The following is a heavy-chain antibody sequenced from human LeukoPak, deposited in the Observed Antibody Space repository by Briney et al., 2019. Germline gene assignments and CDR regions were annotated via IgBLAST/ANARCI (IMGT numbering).Heavy chain of an antibody. CDR1: GGSISSGGYY. Sequence: SETLSLTCTVSGGSISSGGYYWSWIRQHPGKGLEWIGYIYYSGSTNYNPSLKSRVTMSVDTSKNQFSLKLSSVTAADTAVYYCARAVVSSSWFFDYWGQGTLVTVSS. J-gene: IGHJ4*02. V-gene: IGHV4-61*08. CDR2: IYYSGST. D-gene: IGHD6-13*01. CDR3: ARAVVSSSWFFDY.